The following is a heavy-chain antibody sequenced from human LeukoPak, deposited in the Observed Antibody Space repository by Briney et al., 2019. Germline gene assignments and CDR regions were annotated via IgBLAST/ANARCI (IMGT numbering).Heavy chain of an antibody. Sequence: PGGSLRLSCAASGFTFSSYGMHWVRQAPGKGLEWVAVISYDGSNKYYADSVKGRFTISRDNSKNTLYLQMNSLRAEDTAVYYCAKEHPRVTYWYFDLWGRGTLATVSS. J-gene: IGHJ2*01. CDR3: AKEHPRVTYWYFDL. CDR2: ISYDGSNK. CDR1: GFTFSSYG. V-gene: IGHV3-30*18. D-gene: IGHD4-17*01.